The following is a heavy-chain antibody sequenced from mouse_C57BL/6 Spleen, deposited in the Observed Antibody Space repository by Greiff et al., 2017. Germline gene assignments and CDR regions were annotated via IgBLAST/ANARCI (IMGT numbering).Heavy chain of an antibody. D-gene: IGHD1-1*01. V-gene: IGHV1-22*01. Sequence: DVKLVESGPELVKPGASVKMSCKASGYTFTDYNMHWVKQSHGKSLEWIGYINPNNGGTSYNQKFKGKATLTVNKSSSTAYMELRSLTSEDSAVYYCASYGSNPFDYWGQGTTLTVSS. J-gene: IGHJ2*01. CDR2: INPNNGGT. CDR3: ASYGSNPFDY. CDR1: GYTFTDYN.